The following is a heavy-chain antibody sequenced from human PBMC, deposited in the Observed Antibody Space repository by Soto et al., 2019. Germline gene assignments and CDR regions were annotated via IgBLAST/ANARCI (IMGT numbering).Heavy chain of an antibody. J-gene: IGHJ4*02. CDR1: GFTFSSYA. D-gene: IGHD5-12*01. Sequence: QVQLVEAGGGVVQPGRSLRLSCAASGFTFSSYAMHWVRQAPGKGLEWVAVISYDGSNKYYADSVKGRFTISRDNSKNTLYLQRNSLRAEDTAVYYCARDRLRLRATPPGAWLDYWGQGTLVTVSS. CDR2: ISYDGSNK. V-gene: IGHV3-30-3*01. CDR3: ARDRLRLRATPPGAWLDY.